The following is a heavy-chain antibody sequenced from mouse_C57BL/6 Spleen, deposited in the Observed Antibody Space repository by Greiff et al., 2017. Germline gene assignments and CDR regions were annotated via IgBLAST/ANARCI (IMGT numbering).Heavy chain of an antibody. CDR2: IDPSDSAT. D-gene: IGHD2-4*01. J-gene: IGHJ2*01. Sequence: VQLQQPGAELVRPGSSVKLSCKASGYTFTSYWMHWVKQRPIQGLEWIGNIDPSDSATHYNQKFKYKATLTVAKSSSTAYMQLSRLTYEDSAVYYCARRRDDYDDYFDYWGQGTTLTVSS. V-gene: IGHV1-52*01. CDR1: GYTFTSYW. CDR3: ARRRDDYDDYFDY.